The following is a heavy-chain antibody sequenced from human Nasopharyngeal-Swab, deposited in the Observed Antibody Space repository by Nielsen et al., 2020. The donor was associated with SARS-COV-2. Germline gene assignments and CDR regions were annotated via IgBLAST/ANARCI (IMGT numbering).Heavy chain of an antibody. CDR3: ARDVYDSSGYYYQDY. D-gene: IGHD3-22*01. J-gene: IGHJ4*02. Sequence: SETLSLTCTVSGGSISSYYWSWIRQPPGKGLEWIGYIYYSGSTYYNPSLKSRVTISVDTSKNQFSLKLSSVTAADTAVYYCARDVYDSSGYYYQDYWGQGTLVTVSS. CDR2: IYYSGST. V-gene: IGHV4-59*01. CDR1: GGSISSYY.